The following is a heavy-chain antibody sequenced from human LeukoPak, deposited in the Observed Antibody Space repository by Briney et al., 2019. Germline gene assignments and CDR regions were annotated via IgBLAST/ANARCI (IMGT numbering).Heavy chain of an antibody. J-gene: IGHJ4*02. CDR1: GFTFSAHA. D-gene: IGHD6-19*01. Sequence: GGSLRLSCAASGFTFSAHAMNWVRQAPGKGLEWVSVISGSGSNTNYADSVKGRFTISRDNSKNTLYLQMNSLRAEDTAVYYCTKKQTEDSRVWYQNFDYWGQGTLVTVSS. CDR2: ISGSGSNT. V-gene: IGHV3-23*01. CDR3: TKKQTEDSRVWYQNFDY.